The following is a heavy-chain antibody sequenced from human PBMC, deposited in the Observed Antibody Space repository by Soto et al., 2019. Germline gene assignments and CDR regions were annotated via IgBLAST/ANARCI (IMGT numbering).Heavy chain of an antibody. Sequence: SETLSLTCTVSGGSIGSYYWSWIRQPPGKGLEWIGYIYYSGSTNYNPSLKSRVTISVDTSKNQFSLKLSSVTAADTAVYYCARAWGYYFDFWGQGTLVT. CDR1: GGSIGSYY. D-gene: IGHD3-16*01. CDR2: IYYSGST. CDR3: ARAWGYYFDF. V-gene: IGHV4-59*01. J-gene: IGHJ4*02.